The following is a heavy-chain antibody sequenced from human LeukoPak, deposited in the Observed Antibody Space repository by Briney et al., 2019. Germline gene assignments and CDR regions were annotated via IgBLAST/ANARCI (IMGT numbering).Heavy chain of an antibody. V-gene: IGHV4-30-4*08. D-gene: IGHD1-26*01. CDR1: GGSISSGDYY. Sequence: SEALSLTCTVSGGSISSGDYYWSWIRQPPGKGLEWIGYIYYSGSTYYNPSLKSRVTISVDTSKNQFSLKLSSVTAADTAVYYCARGLGGSERFDYWGQGTLVTVSS. CDR3: ARGLGGSERFDY. J-gene: IGHJ4*02. CDR2: IYYSGST.